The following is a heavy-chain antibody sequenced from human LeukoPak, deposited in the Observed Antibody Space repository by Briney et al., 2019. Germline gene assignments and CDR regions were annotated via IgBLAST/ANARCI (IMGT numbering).Heavy chain of an antibody. Sequence: GGSLRLSCAASGFTFSSYWMSWVRQAPGKGLEWVANIKQDGSEKYYVDSVKGRFTISRDNAKNSLYLQMNSLRAEDTAVYYCAKVGHDYYDSSGTINPKTGYWGQGTLVTVSS. V-gene: IGHV3-7*01. D-gene: IGHD3-22*01. CDR3: AKVGHDYYDSSGTINPKTGY. CDR1: GFTFSSYW. CDR2: IKQDGSEK. J-gene: IGHJ4*02.